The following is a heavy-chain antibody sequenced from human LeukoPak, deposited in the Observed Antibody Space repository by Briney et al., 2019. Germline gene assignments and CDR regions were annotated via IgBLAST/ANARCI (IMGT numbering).Heavy chain of an antibody. D-gene: IGHD6-13*01. V-gene: IGHV3-21*01. CDR1: GFTFSSYS. J-gene: IGHJ1*01. CDR3: ARGTSSSWYSEYFQH. Sequence: GGSLRLSCAASGFTFSSYSLNWVGQAPGKGLEGVSSISSSTHYIYYADSVKGRFTISRDNANNSMYLQMNSLRAENTAVYYCARGTSSSWYSEYFQHWGQGTLVTVSS. CDR2: ISSSTHYI.